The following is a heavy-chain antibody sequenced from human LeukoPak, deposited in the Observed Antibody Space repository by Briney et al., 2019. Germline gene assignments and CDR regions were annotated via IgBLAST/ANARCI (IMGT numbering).Heavy chain of an antibody. CDR3: ARHRCGDVYQFDL. D-gene: IGHD2-2*01. CDR2: VYYTGST. Sequence: SETLSLSCTVSGDSIGTYNRSWIRQPPGEGLEWIAYVYYTGSTNYNPSLQSRVTISMDTSKNHFSLNLRSVNGADTAIYFCARHRCGDVYQFDLWGRGTLVTVSS. CDR1: GDSIGTYN. J-gene: IGHJ4*02. V-gene: IGHV4-59*08.